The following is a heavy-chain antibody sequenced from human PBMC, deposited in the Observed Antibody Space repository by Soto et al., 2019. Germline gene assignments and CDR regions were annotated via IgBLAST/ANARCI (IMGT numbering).Heavy chain of an antibody. CDR3: AHHPYYGLESYAFDY. V-gene: IGHV2-5*02. J-gene: IGHJ4*02. CDR2: IYWDDDK. CDR1: GFSLTTSGVG. Sequence: QITLKESGPTLVRPTQTLTLTCTFSGFSLTTSGVGVGWIRQPPGKALEWLSVIYWDDDKRYSSSLNSRLIITQNTSKNHVGLTMTNIDPLDTATYYYAHHPYYGLESYAFDYSGQGTLVTVSS. D-gene: IGHD3-10*01.